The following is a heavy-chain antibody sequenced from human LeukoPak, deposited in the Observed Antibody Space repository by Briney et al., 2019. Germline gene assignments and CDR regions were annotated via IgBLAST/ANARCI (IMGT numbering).Heavy chain of an antibody. CDR2: IYYSGST. J-gene: IGHJ5*02. Sequence: PSETLSLTCTVSGGSISIGGYYWSWIRQHPGKGLEWIGYIYYSGSTYYNPSLKSRVTISVDTSKNQFSLKLSSVTAADTAVYYCAREYRDNWFDPWGQGTLVTVSS. CDR3: AREYRDNWFDP. CDR1: GGSISIGGYY. D-gene: IGHD1-14*01. V-gene: IGHV4-31*03.